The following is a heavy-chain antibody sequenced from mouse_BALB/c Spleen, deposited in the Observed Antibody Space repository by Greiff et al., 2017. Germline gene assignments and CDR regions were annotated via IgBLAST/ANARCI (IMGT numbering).Heavy chain of an antibody. Sequence: VHVKQSGAELVRSGASVKLSCTASGFNIKDYYMHWVKQRPEQGLEWIGWIDPENGDTEYAPKFKGKATMTADTSSNTAYLPLSSLTSEDTAVYSCNASTNYYGSDWFAYWGQGTLVTVSA. D-gene: IGHD1-1*01. CDR2: IDPENGDT. CDR1: GFNIKDYY. V-gene: IGHV14-4*02. J-gene: IGHJ3*01. CDR3: NASTNYYGSDWFAY.